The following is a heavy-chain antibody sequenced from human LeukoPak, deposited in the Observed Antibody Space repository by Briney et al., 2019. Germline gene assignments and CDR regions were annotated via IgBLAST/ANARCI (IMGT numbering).Heavy chain of an antibody. D-gene: IGHD3-22*01. CDR1: GGSISSYY. Sequence: SETLSLTCTVSGGSISSYYWTWIRQPAGKGLEWIGFIYSSGSTNYNPSLKSRVTMSVDTSKNQFSLKLNSVTAADTAVYYCARKYYYDSSGSSWGCYFDYWGQGTLVTVSS. V-gene: IGHV4-4*07. J-gene: IGHJ4*02. CDR2: IYSSGST. CDR3: ARKYYYDSSGSSWGCYFDY.